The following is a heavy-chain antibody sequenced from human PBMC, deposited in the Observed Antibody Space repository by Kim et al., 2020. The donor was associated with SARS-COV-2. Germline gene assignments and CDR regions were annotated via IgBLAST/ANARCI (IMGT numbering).Heavy chain of an antibody. J-gene: IGHJ4*02. CDR2: INHSGST. D-gene: IGHD6-6*01. CDR1: GGSFSGYY. V-gene: IGHV4-34*01. CDR3: ASLVRSFDY. Sequence: SETLSLTCAVYGGSFSGYYWSWIRQPPGKGLVWIGEINHSGSTNYNPSLKSRVTISVDTSKNQFSLKLSSVTAADTAVYYCASLVRSFDYWGQGTLVTVS.